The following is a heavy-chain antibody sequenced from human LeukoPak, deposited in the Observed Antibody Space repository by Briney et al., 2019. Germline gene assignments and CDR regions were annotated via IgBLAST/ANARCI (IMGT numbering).Heavy chain of an antibody. V-gene: IGHV1-8*01. CDR2: MNPNSGNT. CDR3: ASLSGYYYGSGNDAFDI. D-gene: IGHD3-10*01. CDR1: GYTFTSND. J-gene: IGHJ3*02. Sequence: EASVKVSCKASGYTFTSNDINWVRQATGQGLEWMGWMNPNSGNTDYAQKFQGRVTMTRNTSISTAYMELSSLRSEDAAVYCCASLSGYYYGSGNDAFDIWGQGTMVTVSS.